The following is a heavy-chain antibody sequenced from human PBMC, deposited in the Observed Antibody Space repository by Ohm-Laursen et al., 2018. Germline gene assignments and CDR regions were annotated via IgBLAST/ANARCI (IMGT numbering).Heavy chain of an antibody. J-gene: IGHJ6*02. Sequence: SVKVSCKASGGTFSRYAISWVRQAPGQGLEWMGWISAYNGNTNYAQKLQGRVTMTTDTSTSTAYMELRSLRSDDTAVYYCARDPPPTVTPGMDVWGQGTTVTVSS. D-gene: IGHD4-17*01. V-gene: IGHV1-18*01. CDR3: ARDPPPTVTPGMDV. CDR1: GGTFSRYA. CDR2: ISAYNGNT.